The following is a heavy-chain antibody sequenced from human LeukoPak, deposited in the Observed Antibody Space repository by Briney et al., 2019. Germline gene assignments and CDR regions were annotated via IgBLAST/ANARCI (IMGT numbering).Heavy chain of an antibody. CDR3: VRGHYGSGSYPDWFDP. V-gene: IGHV4-59*01. J-gene: IGHJ5*02. CDR2: IYYSGNT. Sequence: SETLSLTCTVSGGSITSDYWGWIRQPPGKGLEWIAYIYYSGNTNYNPSLKSRLTISVDTSKNQFSLKVSSVTAADTAVYYCVRGHYGSGSYPDWFDPWGQGTLVTVSS. CDR1: GGSITSDY. D-gene: IGHD3-10*01.